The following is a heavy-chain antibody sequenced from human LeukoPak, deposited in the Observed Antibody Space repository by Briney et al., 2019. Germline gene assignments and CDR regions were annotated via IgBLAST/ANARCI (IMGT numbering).Heavy chain of an antibody. CDR3: ARDPRKGYYYYGMDV. CDR2: INPNSGGT. Sequence: GASVKVSCKASGYTFTGYYMHWVRQAPGQGLEWMGWINPNSGGTNYAQKFQGRVTMTRDTSISTAYMELSRLRSDGTAVYYCARDPRKGYYYYGMDVWGQGTTVTVSS. D-gene: IGHD6-6*01. CDR1: GYTFTGYY. J-gene: IGHJ6*02. V-gene: IGHV1-2*02.